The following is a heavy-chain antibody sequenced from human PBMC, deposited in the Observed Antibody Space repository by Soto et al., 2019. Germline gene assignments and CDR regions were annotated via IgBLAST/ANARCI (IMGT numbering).Heavy chain of an antibody. V-gene: IGHV1-46*01. CDR3: ARDFRWERPAGPPPIYYYGMDV. D-gene: IGHD1-26*01. J-gene: IGHJ6*02. Sequence: ASVKVSCKASGYTFTTYYMHWVRQAPGQGLEWMGIINPSGGSTSYAQKFQGRVTMTRDTSTSTVYMELSSLRSEDTAVYYCARDFRWERPAGPPPIYYYGMDVWGQGTTVTVSS. CDR2: INPSGGST. CDR1: GYTFTTYY.